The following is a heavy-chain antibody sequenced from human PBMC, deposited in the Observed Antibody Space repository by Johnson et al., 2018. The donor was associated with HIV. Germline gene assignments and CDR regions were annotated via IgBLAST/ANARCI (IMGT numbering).Heavy chain of an antibody. CDR3: ARVVSAYNWNPVGAFDI. Sequence: EVQVVESGGGLVKPGGSLRLSCAASGFTFSSYEMNWVRQAPGKGLEWVSVIYSGGTIYYADSVKGRFTISRDNAKNSLYLQMNSLRAEDTALYYCARVVSAYNWNPVGAFDIWGQGTMVTVSS. V-gene: IGHV3-48*03. J-gene: IGHJ3*02. CDR2: IYSGGTI. CDR1: GFTFSSYE. D-gene: IGHD1-20*01.